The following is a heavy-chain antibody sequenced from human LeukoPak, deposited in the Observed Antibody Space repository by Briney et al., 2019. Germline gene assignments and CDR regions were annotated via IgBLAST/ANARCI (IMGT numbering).Heavy chain of an antibody. D-gene: IGHD5-18*01. V-gene: IGHV4-59*11. CDR1: GGSLSSQY. J-gene: IGHJ6*02. CDR3: ARDRFVDTAMGPGRHYYYGMDV. Sequence: PSETLSLTCTVSGGSLSSQYWSWIRQPPGKGLEWIGYIYYRGSTSYNPSLKSRVTISVDTSKNQFSLRLNSVTAADTAVYYCARDRFVDTAMGPGRHYYYGMDVWGQGTTVTVSS. CDR2: IYYRGST.